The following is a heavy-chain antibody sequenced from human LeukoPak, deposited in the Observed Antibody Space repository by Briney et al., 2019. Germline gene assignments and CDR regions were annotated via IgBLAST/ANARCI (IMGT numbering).Heavy chain of an antibody. D-gene: IGHD5-12*01. Sequence: GASVKVSCKASGYTFTSYYMHWVRQAPGQGLEWMGIINPSGGSTSYEQKFQGRVTVTRDTSTSTVYMELSSLRSEDTAVNYCATGYSGYDWLDYWGQGTLVTVSS. CDR2: INPSGGST. J-gene: IGHJ4*02. CDR3: ATGYSGYDWLDY. CDR1: GYTFTSYY. V-gene: IGHV1-46*01.